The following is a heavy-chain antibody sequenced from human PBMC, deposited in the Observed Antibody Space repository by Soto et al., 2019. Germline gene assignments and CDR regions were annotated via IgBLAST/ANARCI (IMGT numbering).Heavy chain of an antibody. CDR3: ARVIRFSFNWFDL. J-gene: IGHJ5*02. D-gene: IGHD2-21*01. V-gene: IGHV3-7*01. Sequence: EVQLVESGGGLVQPGGSLTLYCAASGFTFSNYWMTWVRQAPGKGLEWVANIKQDGGEKYYVDSVKGRFTISRNNAKNSLYLQMNSLRAEDTAVYYCARVIRFSFNWFDLWGQGTLVTVSS. CDR1: GFTFSNYW. CDR2: IKQDGGEK.